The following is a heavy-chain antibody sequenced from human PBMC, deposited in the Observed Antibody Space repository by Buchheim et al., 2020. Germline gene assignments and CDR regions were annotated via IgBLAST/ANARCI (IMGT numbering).Heavy chain of an antibody. CDR1: GFTFSSYE. CDR3: ARGLYGSGSSKPNWFDP. CDR2: ISSSGSTI. V-gene: IGHV3-48*03. Sequence: EVQLVESGGGLVQPGGSLRLSCAASGFTFSSYEMNWVRQAPGKGLEWVSYISSSGSTIYYADSVKGRFTISRDNAKNSLYLERNRLRAEDTAVYYCARGLYGSGSSKPNWFDPWGQGTL. J-gene: IGHJ5*02. D-gene: IGHD3-10*01.